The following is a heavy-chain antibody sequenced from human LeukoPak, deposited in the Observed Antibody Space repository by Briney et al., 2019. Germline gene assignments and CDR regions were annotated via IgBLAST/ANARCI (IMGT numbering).Heavy chain of an antibody. CDR2: IYTSGST. J-gene: IGHJ2*01. Sequence: SETLSLTCTVSGCSISSYYWSWIRRPAGKGLEWIGRIYTSGSTNYNPSLKSRVTMSVDTSKNQFSLKLSSVTAADTAVYYCARETSTVTIRSTWYFDLWGRGTLVTVSS. D-gene: IGHD4-17*01. CDR3: ARETSTVTIRSTWYFDL. CDR1: GCSISSYY. V-gene: IGHV4-4*07.